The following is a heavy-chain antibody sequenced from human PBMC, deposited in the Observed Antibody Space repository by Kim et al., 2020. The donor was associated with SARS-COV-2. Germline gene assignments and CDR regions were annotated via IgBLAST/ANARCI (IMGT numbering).Heavy chain of an antibody. CDR3: ARYNWSEFFDY. CDR1: GYTFTSYT. CDR2: ININTGNP. J-gene: IGHJ4*02. Sequence: ASVKVSCKASGYTFTSYTMNWVRQAPGQGLEWMGWININTGNPTYAQGFTGRFVFSLDTSVTTAYLQINSLKAEDTAVYYCARYNWSEFFDYWGQGTLGT. D-gene: IGHD1-1*01. V-gene: IGHV7-4-1*02.